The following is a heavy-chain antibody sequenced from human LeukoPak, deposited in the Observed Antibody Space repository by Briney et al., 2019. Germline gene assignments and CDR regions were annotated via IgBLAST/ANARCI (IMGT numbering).Heavy chain of an antibody. D-gene: IGHD2-21*02. CDR3: AGGDDFSGDY. J-gene: IGHJ4*02. CDR1: GFTFSTYW. CDR2: IHPDGNEK. V-gene: IGHV3-7*04. Sequence: PGGSLRLSCTASGFTFSTYWMSWVRQAPGKGLEWVANIHPDGNEKYHVDSVKGRFTISRDNAKNSLYLQMNSLRVEDTAVYYCAGGDDFSGDYWGQGTLVTASS.